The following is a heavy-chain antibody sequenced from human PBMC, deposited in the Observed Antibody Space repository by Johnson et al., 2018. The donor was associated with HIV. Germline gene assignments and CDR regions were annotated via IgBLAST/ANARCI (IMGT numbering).Heavy chain of an antibody. Sequence: VQLVESGGGLVQPGGSLRLSCAASGFTVSSNYMSWVRQAPGKGLEWVSVIYSSGKTYYADSVKGRFTISRDYSKNRLYLQMNSLRAEDTAVYYCTTGTTGPTWDWGQGTMVTVSS. D-gene: IGHD4-17*01. CDR3: TTGTTGPTWD. CDR1: GFTVSSNY. CDR2: IYSSGKT. J-gene: IGHJ3*01. V-gene: IGHV3-66*01.